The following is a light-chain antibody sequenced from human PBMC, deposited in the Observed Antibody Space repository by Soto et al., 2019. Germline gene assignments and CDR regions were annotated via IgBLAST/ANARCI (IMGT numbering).Light chain of an antibody. CDR1: QSVDND. CDR3: QQLNFFPIT. J-gene: IGKJ5*01. Sequence: ERVMTQSPATLSVSPGERATLSCRASQSVDNDLAWYQHKPGQAPRLLIHGASTRATAIPARFSGSGSGTEFTLTISSLEPEDFATYYCQQLNFFPITFGQGTRLEI. V-gene: IGKV3D-15*01. CDR2: GAS.